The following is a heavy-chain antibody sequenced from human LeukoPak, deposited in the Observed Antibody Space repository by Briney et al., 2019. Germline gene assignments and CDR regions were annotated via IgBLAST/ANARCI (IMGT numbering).Heavy chain of an antibody. Sequence: SVEVSCKASGGTFSSYAISWVRQAPGQGLEWMGGIIPIFGTANYAQKFQGRVTITADESTSTAYMELSSLRSEDTAVYYCARDGFGVVNNYYYGMDVWGQGTTVTVSS. CDR2: IIPIFGTA. J-gene: IGHJ6*02. CDR1: GGTFSSYA. CDR3: ARDGFGVVNNYYYGMDV. D-gene: IGHD3-3*01. V-gene: IGHV1-69*01.